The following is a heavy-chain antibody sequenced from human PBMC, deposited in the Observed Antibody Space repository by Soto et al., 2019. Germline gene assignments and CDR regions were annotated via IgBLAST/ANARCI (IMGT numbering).Heavy chain of an antibody. CDR1: GYSFTSYW. CDR3: ARRYYDFWSGYYHIDY. D-gene: IGHD3-3*01. Sequence: GESLKISCKGSGYSFTSYWISWVRQMPGKGLEWMGRIDPSDSYTNYSPSFQGHVTISADKSISTAYLQWSSLKASDTAMYYCARRYYDFWSGYYHIDYWGQGTLVTVSS. CDR2: IDPSDSYT. J-gene: IGHJ4*02. V-gene: IGHV5-10-1*01.